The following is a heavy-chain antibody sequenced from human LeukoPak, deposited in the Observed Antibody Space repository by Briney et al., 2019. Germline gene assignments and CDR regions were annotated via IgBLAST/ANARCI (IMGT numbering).Heavy chain of an antibody. Sequence: PGGSLRLSCAASGFTFSAYGMTWVRRAPGKGLEWVANIKQDGSEKYYVDSVKGRFTISRDNSKNTLYLQMNSLRAEDTAVYYCAKAAVAGKPYWSYYYYYMDVWGKGTTVTISS. V-gene: IGHV3-7*01. J-gene: IGHJ6*03. CDR3: AKAAVAGKPYWSYYYYYMDV. CDR2: IKQDGSEK. D-gene: IGHD6-19*01. CDR1: GFTFSAYG.